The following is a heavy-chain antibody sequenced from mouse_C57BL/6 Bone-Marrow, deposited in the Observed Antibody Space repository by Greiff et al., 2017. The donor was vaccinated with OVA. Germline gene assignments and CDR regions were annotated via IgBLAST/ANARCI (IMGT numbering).Heavy chain of an antibody. Sequence: EVKLVESEGGLVQPGSSMKLSCTASGFTFSDYYMAWVRQVPEKGLEWVANINYDGSSTYYLDSLKSRFIISRDNAQNILYLQMSSLKSEDTATYYCARSNHWYFDVWGTGTTVTVSS. CDR2: INYDGSST. D-gene: IGHD2-5*01. CDR3: ARSNHWYFDV. CDR1: GFTFSDYY. V-gene: IGHV5-16*01. J-gene: IGHJ1*03.